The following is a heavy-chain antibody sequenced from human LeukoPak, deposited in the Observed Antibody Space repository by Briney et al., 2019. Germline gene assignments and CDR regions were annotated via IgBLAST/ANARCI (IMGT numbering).Heavy chain of an antibody. CDR1: GFSLSTSGVG. CDR3: AHRSVAVRPTFFWFDP. V-gene: IGHV2-5*01. Sequence: SGPTLVNPTQTLTLTCTCSGFSLSTSGVGVGWIRQPPGKALEWLALIYWNDDKRHNPSLENRLTITRDTPKNQVVLTLTNMDPVDTATYYCAHRSVAVRPTFFWFDPWGQGTLVTVSS. J-gene: IGHJ5*02. CDR2: IYWNDDK. D-gene: IGHD6-6*01.